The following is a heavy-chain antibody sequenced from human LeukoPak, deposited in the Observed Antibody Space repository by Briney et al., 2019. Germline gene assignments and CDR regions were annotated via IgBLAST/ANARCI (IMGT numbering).Heavy chain of an antibody. CDR2: IYSDGTT. V-gene: IGHV3-53*01. D-gene: IGHD2-15*01. Sequence: GGSLILSCAASGFFVSSSYMSWVRLAPGKGLEWVSIIYSDGTTYYADSVKGRFTISRDDSKNTLYLQMNSLDAEDTAIYYCARDPTTTTPNYFDYWGQGTLVTVPS. CDR3: ARDPTTTTPNYFDY. CDR1: GFFVSSSY. J-gene: IGHJ4*02.